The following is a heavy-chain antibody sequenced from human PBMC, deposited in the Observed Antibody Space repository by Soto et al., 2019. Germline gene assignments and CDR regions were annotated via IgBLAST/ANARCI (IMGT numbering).Heavy chain of an antibody. CDR3: AKDGRIHLYSPPFDY. Sequence: EVQLLESGGGLVQQGGSLRLSCAASAFTFSSYAMSWVRQTPRKGLEWVSSISGSGDSTFYADSVKGRFTISRDNSKNTLYLEMSSLRAEDPAIYFCAKDGRIHLYSPPFDYWGQGALVSVTS. CDR2: ISGSGDST. J-gene: IGHJ4*02. CDR1: AFTFSSYA. D-gene: IGHD5-18*01. V-gene: IGHV3-23*01.